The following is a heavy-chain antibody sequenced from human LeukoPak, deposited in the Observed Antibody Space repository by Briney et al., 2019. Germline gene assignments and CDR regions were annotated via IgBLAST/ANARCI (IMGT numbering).Heavy chain of an antibody. V-gene: IGHV4-61*01. CDR3: AKTFYYPQTHFDH. J-gene: IGHJ4*02. D-gene: IGHD3-22*01. Sequence: SETLSLTCTVSGGSVSSGSYYWSWIRQPPGKGLEWIGYIYYSGSTNYNPSLKSRVTISVDTSKNQFSLKLSSVTAADTAVYYCAKTFYYPQTHFDHWGQGTLVTVSS. CDR2: IYYSGST. CDR1: GGSVSSGSYY.